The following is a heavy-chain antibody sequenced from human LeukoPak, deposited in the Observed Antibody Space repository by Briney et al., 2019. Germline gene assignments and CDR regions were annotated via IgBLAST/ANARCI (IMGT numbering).Heavy chain of an antibody. CDR1: GFTSSNYD. V-gene: IGHV3-21*01. CDR3: ARGRAISY. Sequence: PGGSLRLSCAASGFTSSNYDMNWVRQAPGKGLEWVSTITRSNSYIYYADSVRGRFTISRDNAKNSLYLQMSSLRAEDTAVYYCARGRAISYWGQGTLVTVSS. D-gene: IGHD3-3*01. CDR2: ITRSNSYI. J-gene: IGHJ4*02.